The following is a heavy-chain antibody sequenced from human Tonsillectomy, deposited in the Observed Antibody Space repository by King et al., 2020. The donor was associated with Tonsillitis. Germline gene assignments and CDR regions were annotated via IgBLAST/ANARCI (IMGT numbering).Heavy chain of an antibody. V-gene: IGHV3-66*01. CDR2: IYSGGST. D-gene: IGHD3-22*01. Sequence: VQLVESGGGLVQPGGSLRLSCAASGFTVSSNYMSWVRQAPGKGLEWVSVIYSGGSTYYADSVKGRFTISRDNSKNTLYLQMNSLRAEDTAVYYCAREQGNYYDSSGYYDGDFDYWGQGTLVTVSS. J-gene: IGHJ4*02. CDR3: AREQGNYYDSSGYYDGDFDY. CDR1: GFTVSSNY.